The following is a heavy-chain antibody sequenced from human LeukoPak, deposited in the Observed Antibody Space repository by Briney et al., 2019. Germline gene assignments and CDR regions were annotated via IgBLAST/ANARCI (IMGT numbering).Heavy chain of an antibody. CDR3: AKGAADFDY. D-gene: IGHD2-15*01. Sequence: GGSLRLSCAASGFTLSSYAMSWVRQGPGKGLEWVSAISVSGNTYHADSVKGRFTISRDSYKNTLYLQMNSLRAEDAAVYYCAKGAADFDYWGQGTLVTVSS. V-gene: IGHV3-23*01. CDR1: GFTLSSYA. CDR2: ISVSGNT. J-gene: IGHJ4*02.